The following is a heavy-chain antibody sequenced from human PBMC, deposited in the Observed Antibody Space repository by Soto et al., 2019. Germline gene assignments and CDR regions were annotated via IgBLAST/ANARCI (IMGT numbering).Heavy chain of an antibody. CDR2: INSDGSST. CDR1: GFTFSSYW. D-gene: IGHD4-17*01. J-gene: IGHJ4*02. CDR3: ARSYFDYGDYSSTNFDY. Sequence: EVQLVESGGGLVQPGGSLRLSCAASGFTFSSYWMHWVRQAPGKGLVWVSRINSDGSSTSYADSVKGRFTISRDNAKDTLSLHMSSLRADGTAVYYCARSYFDYGDYSSTNFDYLGQGTLVTVSS. V-gene: IGHV3-74*01.